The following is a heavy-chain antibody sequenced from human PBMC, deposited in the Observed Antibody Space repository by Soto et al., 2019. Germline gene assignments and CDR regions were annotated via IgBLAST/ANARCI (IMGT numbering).Heavy chain of an antibody. V-gene: IGHV3-74*03. D-gene: IGHD3-16*01. Sequence: GGSLRLSCAASGFSLSPYWMHWVRQVPGRGLEWVARLSSDGFGAAYADSVKGRFFISRDIARNTFSLQMNSLRADDTAVYYCARDLGGPDYWGRGTSVTVYS. CDR3: ARDLGGPDY. CDR1: GFSLSPYW. CDR2: LSSDGFGA. J-gene: IGHJ4*02.